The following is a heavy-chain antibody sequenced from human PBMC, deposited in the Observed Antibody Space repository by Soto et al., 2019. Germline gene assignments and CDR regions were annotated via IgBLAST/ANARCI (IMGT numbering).Heavy chain of an antibody. V-gene: IGHV1-2*02. D-gene: IGHD1-26*01. Sequence: QVQLVQSGAEVRKPGSSVKVSCKASGYTFTGYYMHWVRQAPGQGLEWMGWINPNSGGTNYAQKFQGRVTMTRDTSISTAYMELSRLRSDDTAVYYCARPLKRESGSYYSYWGQGTLVTVSS. CDR1: GYTFTGYY. CDR2: INPNSGGT. CDR3: ARPLKRESGSYYSY. J-gene: IGHJ4*02.